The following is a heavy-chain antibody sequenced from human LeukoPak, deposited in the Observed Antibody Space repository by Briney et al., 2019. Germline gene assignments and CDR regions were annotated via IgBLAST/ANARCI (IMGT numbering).Heavy chain of an antibody. D-gene: IGHD2-15*01. Sequence: VGSLRLSCAASGFTFSSYAMHWVRQAPGKGLEWVAVISYERSNKYYADSVKGRFTISRDNSKNTLYLQMNSLRAEDTAVYYCARDVAVAATNPFDYWGQ. CDR2: ISYERSNK. CDR1: GFTFSSYA. J-gene: IGHJ4*02. V-gene: IGHV3-30*04. CDR3: ARDVAVAATNPFDY.